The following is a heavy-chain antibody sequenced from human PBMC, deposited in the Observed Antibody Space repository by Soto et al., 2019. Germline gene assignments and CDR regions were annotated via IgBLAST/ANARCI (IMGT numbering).Heavy chain of an antibody. J-gene: IGHJ6*03. Sequence: VQLVESGGGLVQPGGSLRLSCAASGFTVSSNYMSWVRQAPGKGLEWVSVIYSGGSTYYADSVKGRFTISRHNSKNTLYLQMNSLRAEDTAVYYCARDGYSSSSGGYYYYMDVWGKGTTVTVSS. D-gene: IGHD6-6*01. CDR2: IYSGGST. CDR3: ARDGYSSSSGGYYYYMDV. CDR1: GFTVSSNY. V-gene: IGHV3-53*04.